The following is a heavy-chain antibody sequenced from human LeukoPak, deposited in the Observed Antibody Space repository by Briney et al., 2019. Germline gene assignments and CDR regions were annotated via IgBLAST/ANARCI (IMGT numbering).Heavy chain of an antibody. J-gene: IGHJ5*02. CDR1: GYTFAAYY. Sequence: GDSVKVSCKASGYTFAAYYMHWVRQAPGQGLEWMGWINPNSGGTNYAQNFQDRVTMTRDTSISTAYMELSRLRSDDTAVYFCARVKYNNNWSWFDPWGQGTQVTVSS. CDR3: ARVKYNNNWSWFDP. D-gene: IGHD1-1*01. CDR2: INPNSGGT. V-gene: IGHV1-2*02.